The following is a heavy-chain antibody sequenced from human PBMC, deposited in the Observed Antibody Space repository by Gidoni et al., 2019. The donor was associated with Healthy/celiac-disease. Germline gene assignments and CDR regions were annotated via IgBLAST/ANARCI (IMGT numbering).Heavy chain of an antibody. CDR2: IVVGSGNT. J-gene: IGHJ6*03. D-gene: IGHD7-27*01. CDR3: AAGNTGALMDV. CDR1: GFTFTSSA. Sequence: QIQLVQSGPEVKKPGTSVKVSCQASGFTFTSSAVQWVRQARGQRLEWIGWIVVGSGNTNYAQKFQERVTITRDMSTSTAYMELSSLRSEDTAVYYCAAGNTGALMDVWGKGTTVTVSS. V-gene: IGHV1-58*01.